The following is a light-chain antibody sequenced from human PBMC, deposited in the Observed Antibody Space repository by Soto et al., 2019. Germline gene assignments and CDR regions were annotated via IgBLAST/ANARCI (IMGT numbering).Light chain of an antibody. CDR3: HVWDSSSEHV. V-gene: IGLV3-21*02. CDR2: DDS. J-gene: IGLJ1*01. Sequence: SYVLTQPPSGSVAPGQTARITRGGNNIGSKSVHWYQQKPGQAPVLVVDDDSDRPSGIPERFSGSNSGNTATLTISRVEAGDEADYFCHVWDSSSEHVFGTGTKVTVL. CDR1: NIGSKS.